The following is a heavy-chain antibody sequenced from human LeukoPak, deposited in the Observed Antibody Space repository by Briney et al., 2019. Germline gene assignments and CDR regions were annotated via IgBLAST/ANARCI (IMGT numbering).Heavy chain of an antibody. CDR3: TTDPTGGYGDQRMEAFDI. Sequence: GGSLRLSCAASGFTFSNAWMIWVRQATGKGLEWVGRIKGKTDGGTTDYAAPVKGRFTISRDDSKNTLYLQMNSLKTEDTAVYYCTTDPTGGYGDQRMEAFDIWGQGTMVTVSS. CDR1: GFTFSNAW. J-gene: IGHJ3*02. D-gene: IGHD4-17*01. V-gene: IGHV3-15*01. CDR2: IKGKTDGGTT.